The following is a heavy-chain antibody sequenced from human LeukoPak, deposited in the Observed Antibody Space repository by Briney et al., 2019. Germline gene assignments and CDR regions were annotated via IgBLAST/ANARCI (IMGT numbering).Heavy chain of an antibody. CDR1: GFSFRSYG. D-gene: IGHD2-15*01. Sequence: GGSLRLSCAASGFSFRSYGMHWVRQAPGKGLEWVSYISSSGSTIYYADSVKGRFTISRDNAKNSLYLQMNSLRAEDTALYYCARAPWYCSGGSCYEFGYWGQGTLVTVSS. V-gene: IGHV3-48*04. J-gene: IGHJ4*02. CDR2: ISSSGSTI. CDR3: ARAPWYCSGGSCYEFGY.